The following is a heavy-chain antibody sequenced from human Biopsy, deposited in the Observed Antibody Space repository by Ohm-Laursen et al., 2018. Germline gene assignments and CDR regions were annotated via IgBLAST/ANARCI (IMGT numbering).Heavy chain of an antibody. Sequence: SVRLSLTCTVYGGSFDGQYRGGIRRPRGKGMEWMGHNSYNGYTSYNASLKSRVTISVDTSRNHFSLRLSSLTAADTAVYYWSRGSIGFVSLCVPRWGQGTLVTVSS. CDR3: SRGSIGFVSLCVPR. CDR2: NSYNGYT. D-gene: IGHD3-16*02. V-gene: IGHV4-59*11. J-gene: IGHJ4*02. CDR1: GGSFDGQY.